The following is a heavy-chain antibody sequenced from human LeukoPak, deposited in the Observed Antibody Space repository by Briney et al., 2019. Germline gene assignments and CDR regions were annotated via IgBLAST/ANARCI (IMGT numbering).Heavy chain of an antibody. D-gene: IGHD5-18*01. V-gene: IGHV1-69*13. CDR3: ARGYSYGPYYYYYYMDV. Sequence: ASVNVSCKASGGTFSSYAISWVGQAPGQGLEWMGGIIPIFGTSNYAQKFQGRVTITADESTSTAYMELSSLRSEDTAVYYCARGYSYGPYYYYYYMDVWGKGTTVTVSS. J-gene: IGHJ6*03. CDR1: GGTFSSYA. CDR2: IIPIFGTS.